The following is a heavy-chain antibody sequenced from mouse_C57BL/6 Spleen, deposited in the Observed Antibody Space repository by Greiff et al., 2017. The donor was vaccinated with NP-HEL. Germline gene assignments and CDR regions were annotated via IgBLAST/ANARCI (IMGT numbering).Heavy chain of an antibody. CDR1: GFTFSDAW. V-gene: IGHV6-6*01. D-gene: IGHD1-1*01. CDR3: TGGSSYTAWFAY. CDR2: IRNKANNHAT. J-gene: IGHJ3*01. Sequence: EVKVVESGGGLVQPGGSMKLSCAASGFTFSDAWMDWVRQSPEKGLEWVAEIRNKANNHATYYAESVKGRFTISRDDSKSSVYLQMNSLRAEDTGIYYCTGGSSYTAWFAYWGQGTLVTVSA.